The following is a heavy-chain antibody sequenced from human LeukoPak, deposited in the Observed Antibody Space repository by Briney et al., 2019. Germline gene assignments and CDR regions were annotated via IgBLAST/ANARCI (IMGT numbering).Heavy chain of an antibody. CDR2: ISGSGGST. CDR1: GFTLSSYA. J-gene: IGHJ4*02. D-gene: IGHD5-18*01. Sequence: GGSLRLSCAASGFTLSSYAMSWVRQAPGKGLEWVSAISGSGGSTYYADSVKGRFTISRDNSKNTLYLQMNSLRAEDTAVYYCAKDLGYSYGALDYWGQGTLVTVSS. CDR3: AKDLGYSYGALDY. V-gene: IGHV3-23*01.